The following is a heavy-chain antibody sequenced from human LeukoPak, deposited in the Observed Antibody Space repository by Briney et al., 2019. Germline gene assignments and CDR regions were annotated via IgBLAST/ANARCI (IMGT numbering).Heavy chain of an antibody. CDR2: ISSSSSTI. V-gene: IGHV3-48*04. Sequence: PGGSLRLSCAASGFTFSSYSMNWVRQAPGKGLEWVSYISSSSSTIYYADSVKGRFTISRDNAKNSLYLQMNSLRAEDTAVYYCASIQNYYGSRGPFDIWGQGTMVTVSS. CDR1: GFTFSSYS. J-gene: IGHJ3*02. CDR3: ASIQNYYGSRGPFDI. D-gene: IGHD3-22*01.